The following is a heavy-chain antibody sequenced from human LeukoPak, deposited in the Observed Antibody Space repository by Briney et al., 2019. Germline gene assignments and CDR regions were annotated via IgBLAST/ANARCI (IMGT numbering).Heavy chain of an antibody. D-gene: IGHD3-9*01. V-gene: IGHV4-39*07. CDR1: GGSISSSSYY. Sequence: SETLSLTCTVSGGSISSSSYYWGWIRQPPGKGLEWIGSIYYSGSTYYNPSLKGRVTISVDTSKNQFSLKLSSVTAADTAVYYCARDTAVARLRYFDWLLDRDAFDIWGQGTMVTVSS. CDR2: IYYSGST. CDR3: ARDTAVARLRYFDWLLDRDAFDI. J-gene: IGHJ3*02.